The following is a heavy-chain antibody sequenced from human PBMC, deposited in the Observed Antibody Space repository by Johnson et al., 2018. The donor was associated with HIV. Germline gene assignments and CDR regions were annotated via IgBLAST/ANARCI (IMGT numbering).Heavy chain of an antibody. Sequence: QVQLVESGGGLVKPGGSLRLSCAVSGFTFSSSAMHRVHQAPGKGLEWVSTINWNGGSPGYIDYVKGRFTISRDNSKNTLYLQMNSLRAEDTAVYYCVGGWDAFDIWGQGTMVTVSS. J-gene: IGHJ3*02. CDR3: VGGWDAFDI. V-gene: IGHV3-64*04. CDR1: GFTFSSSA. CDR2: INWNGGSP. D-gene: IGHD3-16*01.